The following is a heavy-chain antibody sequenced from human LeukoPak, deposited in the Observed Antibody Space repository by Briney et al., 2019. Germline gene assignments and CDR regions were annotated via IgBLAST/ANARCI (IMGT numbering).Heavy chain of an antibody. D-gene: IGHD6-19*01. CDR3: ARAKSQQWLVGVY. CDR2: ISYDGSNK. Sequence: PGRSLRLSCAAPGFTFSSYAMHWVRQAPGRGLEWVAVISYDGSNKCYADPVKGRFTISRDNSKNTLYLQMNSLRAEDTAVYYCARAKSQQWLVGVYWGQGTLVTVSS. CDR1: GFTFSSYA. J-gene: IGHJ4*02. V-gene: IGHV3-30-3*01.